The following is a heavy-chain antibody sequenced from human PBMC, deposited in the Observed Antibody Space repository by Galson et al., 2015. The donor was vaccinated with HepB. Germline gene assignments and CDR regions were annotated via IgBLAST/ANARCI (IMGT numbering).Heavy chain of an antibody. D-gene: IGHD2-15*01. CDR1: GYTFTGYY. J-gene: IGHJ4*02. Sequence: SCKASGYTFTGYYMHWVRQAPGQGLEWMGWINANSGGTNYAQNFQGWVTMTRDTSISTAYMELSRLRSDDTAVYYCASQREDCSGGSCHPGGFDYWGQGTLVTVSS. CDR3: ASQREDCSGGSCHPGGFDY. CDR2: INANSGGT. V-gene: IGHV1-2*04.